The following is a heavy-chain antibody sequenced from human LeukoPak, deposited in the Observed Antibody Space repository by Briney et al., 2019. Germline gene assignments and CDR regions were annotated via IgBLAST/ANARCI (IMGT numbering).Heavy chain of an antibody. CDR1: GGSISSSSYY. CDR2: IYYSGST. Sequence: SETLSLTCTVSGGSISSSSYYWGWIRQPPGKGLEWIGSIYYSGSTYYNPSLKSRVTISVDTSKNQFSLKLSSVTAADTSVYYCARHSLGNLFDYWGRGTLVTVSS. D-gene: IGHD7-27*01. CDR3: ARHSLGNLFDY. V-gene: IGHV4-39*01. J-gene: IGHJ4*02.